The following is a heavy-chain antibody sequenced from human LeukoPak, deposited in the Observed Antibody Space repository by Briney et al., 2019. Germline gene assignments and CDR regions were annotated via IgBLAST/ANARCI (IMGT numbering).Heavy chain of an antibody. J-gene: IGHJ4*02. Sequence: GASVKVSCKASGYTFTSYGISWVRQAPGQGLEWMGWISAYNGNTNYAQKLQGRVTMTTDTSTSTAYMELSSLRSEDTAVYYCARDPIEYSSSSFDYWGQGTLVTVSS. CDR1: GYTFTSYG. CDR2: ISAYNGNT. CDR3: ARDPIEYSSSSFDY. D-gene: IGHD6-6*01. V-gene: IGHV1-18*01.